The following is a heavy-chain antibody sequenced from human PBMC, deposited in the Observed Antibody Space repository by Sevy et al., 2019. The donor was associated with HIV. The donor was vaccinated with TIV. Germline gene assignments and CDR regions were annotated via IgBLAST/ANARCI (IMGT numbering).Heavy chain of an antibody. V-gene: IGHV3-30-3*01. D-gene: IGHD3-3*01. CDR1: GFTFSSYA. Sequence: GGSLRLSCAASGFTFSSYAMHWVRQAPGKGLEWVAVISFDGTNKYYADSVKGRITISRDNSKNTLFVQVNSLRTEDTAVYYCAGARDFWSGYIDYWGQGTLVTVSS. CDR2: ISFDGTNK. J-gene: IGHJ4*02. CDR3: AGARDFWSGYIDY.